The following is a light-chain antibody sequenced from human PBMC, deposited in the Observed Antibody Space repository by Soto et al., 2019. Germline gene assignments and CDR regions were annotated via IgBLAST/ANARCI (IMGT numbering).Light chain of an antibody. CDR3: QQYSTSPWT. Sequence: EIVLTQSPGTLSLSPGERATLSCRASQSVGSTYLAWYQPKPGQAPRLLIYAASNRATGIPDRFSGSGSGTDFTLTISRLEPEDFAVYYCQQYSTSPWTFGQGTKVEIK. J-gene: IGKJ1*01. CDR1: QSVGSTY. CDR2: AAS. V-gene: IGKV3-20*01.